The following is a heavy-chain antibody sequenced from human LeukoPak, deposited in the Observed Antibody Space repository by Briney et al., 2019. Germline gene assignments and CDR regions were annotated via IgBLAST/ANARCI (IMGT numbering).Heavy chain of an antibody. CDR3: ANAITRYYYYYMDA. D-gene: IGHD2-2*01. V-gene: IGHV3-23*01. Sequence: PGGSLRLSCAASGFTFSSYAMSWVRQAPGKGLEWVSAISGSGGSTYYADSVKGRFTISRDNSKNTLYLQMNSLRAEDTAVYYCANAITRYYYYYMDAWGKGTTVTVSS. J-gene: IGHJ6*03. CDR1: GFTFSSYA. CDR2: ISGSGGST.